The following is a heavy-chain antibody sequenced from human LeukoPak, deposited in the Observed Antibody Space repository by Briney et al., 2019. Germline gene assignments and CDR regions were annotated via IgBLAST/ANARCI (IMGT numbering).Heavy chain of an antibody. D-gene: IGHD6-19*01. CDR1: GFIFSSYG. CDR3: ARDGSSGWFDAFDI. CDR2: IWYDGSNK. Sequence: GGSLRLSCAASGFIFSSYGMHWVRQAPGKGLEWVAVIWYDGSNKYYADSVKGRFTISRDNSKNTLYLQMNSLRAEDTAVYYCARDGSSGWFDAFDIWGQGTMVTVS. J-gene: IGHJ3*02. V-gene: IGHV3-33*01.